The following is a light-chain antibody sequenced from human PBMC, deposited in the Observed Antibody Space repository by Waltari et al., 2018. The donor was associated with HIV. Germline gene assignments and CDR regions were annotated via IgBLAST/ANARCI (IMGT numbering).Light chain of an antibody. Sequence: DIQMTQSPSTLSASVGDRVTLTCRGSQSIRNWLAWYQQKPGKAPKLLIYRASTLESGVPTMFSGSGSVTDFTLTSISLQPDDFATYFCQHYNNYPWTFGQGTKVETK. J-gene: IGKJ1*01. V-gene: IGKV1-5*03. CDR1: QSIRNW. CDR3: QHYNNYPWT. CDR2: RAS.